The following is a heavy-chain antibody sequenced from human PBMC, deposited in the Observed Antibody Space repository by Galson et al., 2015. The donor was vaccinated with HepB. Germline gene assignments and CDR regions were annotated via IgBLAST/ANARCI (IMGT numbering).Heavy chain of an antibody. J-gene: IGHJ4*02. CDR1: GFTFDDYG. Sequence: SLRLSCAASGFTFDDYGMSWVRQAPGKGLEWVSGINWNGGSTGYADSVKGRFTISRDNAKNSLYLQMNSLRAEDTALYYCARNYGDYSGRDYWGQGTLVTVSS. D-gene: IGHD4-17*01. V-gene: IGHV3-20*04. CDR3: ARNYGDYSGRDY. CDR2: INWNGGST.